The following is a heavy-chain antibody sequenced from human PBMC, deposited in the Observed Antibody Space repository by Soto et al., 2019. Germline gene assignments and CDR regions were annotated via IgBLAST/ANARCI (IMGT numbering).Heavy chain of an antibody. J-gene: IGHJ5*02. V-gene: IGHV4-30-2*01. D-gene: IGHD3-16*02. CDR3: ARTWGFTFGGVIEKYNWFDP. CDR2: IYHSGST. CDR1: GGSISSGGYS. Sequence: PSETLSLTCAVSGGSISSGGYSWSWIRQPPWKGLEWIGYIYHSGSTYYNPSLKSRVTISVDRSKNQFSLKLSSVTAADTAVYYCARTWGFTFGGVIEKYNWFDPWGQGTLVTVSS.